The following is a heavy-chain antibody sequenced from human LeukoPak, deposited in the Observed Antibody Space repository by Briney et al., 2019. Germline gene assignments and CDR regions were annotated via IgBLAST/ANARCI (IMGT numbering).Heavy chain of an antibody. D-gene: IGHD3-16*01. J-gene: IGHJ4*02. CDR3: ARGADTGSYGSLVYFDY. CDR1: GYTFTSYG. V-gene: IGHV1-18*01. CDR2: ISAYSGNT. Sequence: GASVKVSCKASGYTFTSYGISWVRQAPGQGHEWMGLISAYSGNTNFAQKLQGRVTMTTDASTSTAYMELRCLRSDDTAVYFCARGADTGSYGSLVYFDYWGQGTLVTVSS.